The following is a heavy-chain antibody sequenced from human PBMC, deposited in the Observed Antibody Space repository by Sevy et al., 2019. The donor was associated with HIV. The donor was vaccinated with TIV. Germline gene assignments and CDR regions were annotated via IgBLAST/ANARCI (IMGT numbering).Heavy chain of an antibody. J-gene: IGHJ4*02. CDR2: ISYDGSNK. CDR1: GFTFISYG. Sequence: GGSLRLSCAASGFTFISYGMHWVRQAPGKGLEWVAVISYDGSNKYYADSVKGRFTISRDNSKNTLYLQVNSLREEDTAVYYCAKDAYGSGSSHGDYWGQGPLVTVSS. CDR3: AKDAYGSGSSHGDY. V-gene: IGHV3-30*18. D-gene: IGHD3-10*01.